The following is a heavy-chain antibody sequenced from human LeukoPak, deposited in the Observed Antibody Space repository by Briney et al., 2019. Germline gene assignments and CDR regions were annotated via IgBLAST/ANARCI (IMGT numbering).Heavy chain of an antibody. CDR2: IYYSGST. D-gene: IGHD1-26*01. V-gene: IGHV4-59*08. CDR3: VRGPQVGSFPDGFDV. CDR1: GGSISSYY. J-gene: IGHJ3*01. Sequence: SETLSLTCTVSGGSISSYYWSWTRQPPGKGLEWIGYIYYSGSTNYNPSLKSRVTISVDTSKNQFSLKLSSVTAADTAVYYCVRGPQVGSFPDGFDVWGQGTMVTVSS.